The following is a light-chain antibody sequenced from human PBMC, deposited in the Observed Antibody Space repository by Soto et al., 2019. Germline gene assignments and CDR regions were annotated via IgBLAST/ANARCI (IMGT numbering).Light chain of an antibody. J-gene: IGKJ5*01. CDR2: DAS. V-gene: IGKV1-5*01. CDR1: QSISSW. Sequence: DIQMTQSPSTLSASVGDRVTITCRASQSISSWLAWYQQKPGKAPKLLIYDASSLESGVPSRFSGSGSGTEFTLTISSLQPEDFATYYCQQLNSYPRPFGQGTRLEIK. CDR3: QQLNSYPRP.